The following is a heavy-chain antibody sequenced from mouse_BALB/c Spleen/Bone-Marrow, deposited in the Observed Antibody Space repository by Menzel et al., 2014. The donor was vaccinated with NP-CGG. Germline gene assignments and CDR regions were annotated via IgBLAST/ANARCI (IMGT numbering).Heavy chain of an antibody. J-gene: IGHJ4*01. CDR2: ISNAGGVT. Sequence: EVQGVESGGGLVQPGGSLKRSCAASGFTLRTYTMSWVRQTPEKRLEWVAYISNAGGVTYYQDTVKGRFTISRDNAKNTLYLQMSGLKSVDTAMYYCAPLTGSMDYWGQGTSVTVSS. CDR1: GFTLRTYT. CDR3: APLTGSMDY. V-gene: IGHV5-12-2*01.